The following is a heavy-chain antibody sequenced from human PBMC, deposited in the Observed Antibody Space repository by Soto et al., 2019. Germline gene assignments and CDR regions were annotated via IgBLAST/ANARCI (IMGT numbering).Heavy chain of an antibody. D-gene: IGHD6-6*01. J-gene: IGHJ4*02. V-gene: IGHV3-66*01. CDR2: IYSGGST. Sequence: GGSLRLSCAASGFTVSSNYMSWVRQAPGKGLEWVSVIYSGGSTYYADSVKGRFTISRDNSKNTLYLQMNSLRAEDTAVYYCARESIAARWADYWGQGTLVTVSS. CDR3: ARESIAARWADY. CDR1: GFTVSSNY.